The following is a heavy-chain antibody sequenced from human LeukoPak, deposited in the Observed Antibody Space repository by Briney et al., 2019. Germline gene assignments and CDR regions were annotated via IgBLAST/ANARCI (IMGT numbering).Heavy chain of an antibody. J-gene: IGHJ4*02. D-gene: IGHD1/OR15-1a*01. Sequence: PSETLSLTCAVYGGSFSGYYWSWIRQPPGKGLEWIGEINHSGSTNYNPSLKSRVTISVVTSKNQFSLKLSSVTAADTAVYYCARSEQYGYLDYWGQGTLVTVSS. CDR1: GGSFSGYY. CDR2: INHSGST. CDR3: ARSEQYGYLDY. V-gene: IGHV4-34*01.